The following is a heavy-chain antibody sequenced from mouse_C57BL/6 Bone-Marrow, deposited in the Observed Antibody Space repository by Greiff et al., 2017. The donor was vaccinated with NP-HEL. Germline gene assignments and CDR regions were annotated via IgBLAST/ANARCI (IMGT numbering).Heavy chain of an antibody. Sequence: QVQLQQSGAELAKPGASVKLSCKASGYTFTSYWMHWVKQRPGQGLEWIGYINPSSGYTKYNQKFKDKATLTADKSSSTAYMQRSSLTYEESADYYWASPYWKGYLDYWGQGTTLTVSS. CDR2: INPSSGYT. CDR3: ASPYWKGYLDY. V-gene: IGHV1-7*01. J-gene: IGHJ2*01. CDR1: GYTFTSYW.